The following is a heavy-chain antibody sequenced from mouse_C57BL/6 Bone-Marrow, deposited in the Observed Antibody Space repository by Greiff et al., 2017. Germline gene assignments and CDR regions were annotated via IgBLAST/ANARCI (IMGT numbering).Heavy chain of an antibody. J-gene: IGHJ2*01. CDR3: AILRLRRVDY. D-gene: IGHD2-4*01. Sequence: QVQLQQPGAELVKPGASVKVSCKASGYTFPSYWMHWVKQRPGPGLEWIGRIHPSDSDPNYNQQFKGKATLTVDKSSSTAYMQLSSLTSEDSAVYYCAILRLRRVDYWGQGTTLTGSS. V-gene: IGHV1-74*01. CDR2: IHPSDSDP. CDR1: GYTFPSYW.